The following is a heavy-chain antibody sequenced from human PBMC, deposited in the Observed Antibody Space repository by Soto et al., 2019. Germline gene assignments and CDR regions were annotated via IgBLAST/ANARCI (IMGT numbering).Heavy chain of an antibody. V-gene: IGHV4-39*01. CDR2: IYYSGST. CDR1: GGSISSSGYY. Sequence: PSETLSLTCTVPGGSISSSGYYWGWIRLPPGKGLEWIVSIYYSGSTYYTPSLKTRVTISVDTSKNQFSRKRSSVTAADPAVYYCAGSVVFTRVPAYYYYGVDVPGQGTTVTVSS. CDR3: AGSVVFTRVPAYYYYGVDV. D-gene: IGHD2-2*01. J-gene: IGHJ6*02.